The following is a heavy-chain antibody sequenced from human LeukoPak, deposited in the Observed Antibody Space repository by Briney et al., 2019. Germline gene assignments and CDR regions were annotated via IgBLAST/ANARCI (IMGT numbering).Heavy chain of an antibody. J-gene: IGHJ4*02. Sequence: GGSLRLPCAASGFTFSSAAMTWVRQAPGKGLEWVSTITGSDDRTYYADSVRGRFTISRDYSKNTVHLQMNSLRVGDTAIFYCAKGPQLNSGYHPDYWGQGILVTVSS. CDR1: GFTFSSAA. D-gene: IGHD3-22*01. V-gene: IGHV3-23*01. CDR2: ITGSDDRT. CDR3: AKGPQLNSGYHPDY.